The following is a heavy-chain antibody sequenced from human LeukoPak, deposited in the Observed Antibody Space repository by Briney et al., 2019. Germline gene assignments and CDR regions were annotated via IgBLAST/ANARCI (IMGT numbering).Heavy chain of an antibody. D-gene: IGHD2-15*01. V-gene: IGHV4-59*08. J-gene: IGHJ4*02. CDR3: ARHGCSGGSCYITG. CDR1: GGSISSYY. CDR2: IYYSGST. Sequence: SETLSLTCTVSGGSISSYYWSWIRQPPGKGLEWIGYIYYSGSTNYNPSLKSRVTISVDTSKNQFSLKLSSVTAADTAVYYCARHGCSGGSCYITGWGQGTLVTVSS.